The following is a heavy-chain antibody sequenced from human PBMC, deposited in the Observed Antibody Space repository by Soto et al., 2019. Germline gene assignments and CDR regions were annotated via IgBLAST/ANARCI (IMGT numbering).Heavy chain of an antibody. CDR2: ISGSGVST. Sequence: PGGSLRLSCAASGFTFSSYAMSWVRQAPGKGLEWVSAISGSGVSTYYADSVKGRFTISRDNSKNTLYLQMNSLRAEDTAVYYCAKEGGLSGSYYISSPYFFDYWGQGTLVIVS. CDR1: GFTFSSYA. J-gene: IGHJ4*02. D-gene: IGHD1-26*01. CDR3: AKEGGLSGSYYISSPYFFDY. V-gene: IGHV3-23*01.